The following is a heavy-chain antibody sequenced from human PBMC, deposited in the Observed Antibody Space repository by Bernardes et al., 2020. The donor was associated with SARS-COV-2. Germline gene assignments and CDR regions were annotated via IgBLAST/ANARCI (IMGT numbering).Heavy chain of an antibody. D-gene: IGHD2-2*01. CDR3: ARDLAYCSSTSCYYYYGMDV. CDR2: ISYDGSNK. Sequence: GSLRPSCPSSGFPFSSYAMHWVRQAPGKGLEWVAVISYDGSNKYYADSVKGRFTISRDNSKNTLYLQMNSLRAEDTAVYYCARDLAYCSSTSCYYYYGMDVWGQGTTVTVSS. J-gene: IGHJ6*02. V-gene: IGHV3-30-3*01. CDR1: GFPFSSYA.